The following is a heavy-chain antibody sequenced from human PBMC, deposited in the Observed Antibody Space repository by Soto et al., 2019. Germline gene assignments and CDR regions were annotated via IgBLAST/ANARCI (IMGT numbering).Heavy chain of an antibody. CDR3: AGGVNRWAFDY. J-gene: IGHJ4*02. CDR1: GGTFSSYA. Sequence: GASVKVSCKASGGTFSSYAISWVRQAPGQGLEWMGGIIPIFGTANYAQKFQGRVTITADESTSTAYMELSSLRSEDTAVYYCAGGVNRWAFDYWGQGTLVTVSS. D-gene: IGHD2-15*01. CDR2: IIPIFGTA. V-gene: IGHV1-69*13.